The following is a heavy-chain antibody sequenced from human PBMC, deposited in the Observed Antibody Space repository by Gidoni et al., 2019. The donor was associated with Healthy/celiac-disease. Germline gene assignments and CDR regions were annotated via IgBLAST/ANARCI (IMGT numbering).Heavy chain of an antibody. D-gene: IGHD3-10*01. Sequence: QVQLQPWGAGLLKPSETLSLTCAVYGGSFSGYYWSWIRQPPGKGLEWIGEINHSGSTNYNPSLKSRVTISVDTSKNQFSLKLSSVTAADTAVYYCARGRRITMVRGVPSWFDPWGQGTLVTVSS. V-gene: IGHV4-34*01. J-gene: IGHJ5*02. CDR3: ARGRRITMVRGVPSWFDP. CDR1: GGSFSGYY. CDR2: INHSGST.